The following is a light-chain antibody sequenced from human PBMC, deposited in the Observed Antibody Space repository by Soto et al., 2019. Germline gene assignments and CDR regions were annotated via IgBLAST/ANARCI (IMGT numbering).Light chain of an antibody. CDR1: SSNIGSNT. J-gene: IGLJ2*01. Sequence: QSVLTQPPSASGTPGQRVTISCSGSSSNIGSNTVNWYQQLPGTAPKLLIYSNNQRPSGVPDRFSGSKSGNSASLAISGLQSEDEADYYCAAWDDSLNGYVVFGGGTQLTVL. CDR2: SNN. CDR3: AAWDDSLNGYVV. V-gene: IGLV1-44*01.